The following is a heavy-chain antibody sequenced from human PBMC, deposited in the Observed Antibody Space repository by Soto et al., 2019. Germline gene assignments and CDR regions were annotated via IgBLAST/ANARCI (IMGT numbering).Heavy chain of an antibody. CDR2: IIPIFGTA. CDR3: ARASYYDSSGYYYFDY. V-gene: IGHV1-69*13. J-gene: IGHJ4*02. Sequence: SVKVSCKASGGTFSSYAISWVRQAPGQGLEWMGGIIPIFGTANYAQKFQGRVTISADESTSTAYMELSSLRSEDTAVYYCARASYYDSSGYYYFDYWGQGTLVTVSS. D-gene: IGHD3-22*01. CDR1: GGTFSSYA.